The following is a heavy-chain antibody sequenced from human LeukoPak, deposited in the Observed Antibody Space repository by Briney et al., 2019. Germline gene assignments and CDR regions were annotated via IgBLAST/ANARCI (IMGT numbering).Heavy chain of an antibody. Sequence: PSETLSLTCTVSGGSISSNSYYWGWIRQPPGKGLEWIGSMYYSGNTYYNPSLKSRVTISVDTSKNQFSLKLSSVTAADTAVYYCARNQGIRIVGASMVDRFDYWGQGTLVTVSS. J-gene: IGHJ4*02. CDR1: GGSISSNSYY. V-gene: IGHV4-39*07. D-gene: IGHD1-26*01. CDR3: ARNQGIRIVGASMVDRFDY. CDR2: MYYSGNT.